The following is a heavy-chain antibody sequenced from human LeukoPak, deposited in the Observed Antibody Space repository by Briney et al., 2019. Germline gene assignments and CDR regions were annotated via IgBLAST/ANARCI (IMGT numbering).Heavy chain of an antibody. J-gene: IGHJ4*02. CDR3: ARSDIRAASGYHFDY. D-gene: IGHD3-10*01. CDR2: ISGSGGST. Sequence: GGSLRLSCAVSGFTFSSYGMSWVRQAPGKGLEWVSAISGSGGSTYYADSVKGRFTISRDKSKNTLYLQMNSLRAEDTAVYYCARSDIRAASGYHFDYWGQGTLVTVSS. CDR1: GFTFSSYG. V-gene: IGHV3-23*01.